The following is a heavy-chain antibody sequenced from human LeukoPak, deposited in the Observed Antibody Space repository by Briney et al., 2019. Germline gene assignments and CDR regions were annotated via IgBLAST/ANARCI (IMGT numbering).Heavy chain of an antibody. Sequence: SVKVSCKASGGTFSSHAITWVRQAPGQGLEWMGGIIPLFGTANYAQKFQGRVTITTDESTSTAYMELSSLRSEDTAVYYCARGYSGSYEANDAFDIWGQGTMVTVSS. D-gene: IGHD1-26*01. CDR3: ARGYSGSYEANDAFDI. V-gene: IGHV1-69*05. J-gene: IGHJ3*02. CDR2: IIPLFGTA. CDR1: GGTFSSHA.